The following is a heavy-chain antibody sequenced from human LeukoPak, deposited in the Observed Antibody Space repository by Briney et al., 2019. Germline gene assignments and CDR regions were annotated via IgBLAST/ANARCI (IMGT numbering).Heavy chain of an antibody. J-gene: IGHJ4*02. V-gene: IGHV3-23*01. CDR3: ARSLALVRDY. Sequence: PGGSLRLSCAASGFTFSSYWMSWVRQAPGKGLEWVSTISGSGGSTYYADSVTGRFTISRDNSKNTLYLQMNSLRAEDTAIYYCARSLALVRDYWGQGTLVTVSS. CDR2: ISGSGGST. CDR1: GFTFSSYW. D-gene: IGHD6-13*01.